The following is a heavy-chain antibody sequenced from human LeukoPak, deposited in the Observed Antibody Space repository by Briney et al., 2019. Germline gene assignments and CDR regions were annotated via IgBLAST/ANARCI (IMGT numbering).Heavy chain of an antibody. J-gene: IGHJ4*01. Sequence: GGSLRLSCAASGYTFSDHGMHWVRQAPGKGLEWAASIRYDGTGQYYADSVKGRFTISRDNSRNTLYLQMNSLRGEDTASYYCTKDLSTSHCTTAMCYYFDYWGLGTLVTVSS. CDR2: IRYDGTGQ. D-gene: IGHD2/OR15-2a*01. V-gene: IGHV3-30*02. CDR1: GYTFSDHG. CDR3: TKDLSTSHCTTAMCYYFDY.